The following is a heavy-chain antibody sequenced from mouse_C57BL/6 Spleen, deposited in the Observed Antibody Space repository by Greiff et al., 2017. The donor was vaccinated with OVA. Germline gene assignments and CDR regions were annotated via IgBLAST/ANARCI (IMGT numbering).Heavy chain of an antibody. CDR3: ARSGIYDGYCVPAY. J-gene: IGHJ3*01. CDR2: INPSSGYT. Sequence: QVQLQQSGAELAKPGASVKLSCKASGYTFTSYWMHWVKQRPGQGLAWIGYINPSSGYTKYTQKFKDKATLTADKSSSTAYMQLSSLTYEDSAVSDGARSGIYDGYCVPAYWGTGTMVTVSA. CDR1: GYTFTSYW. V-gene: IGHV1-7*01. D-gene: IGHD2-3*01.